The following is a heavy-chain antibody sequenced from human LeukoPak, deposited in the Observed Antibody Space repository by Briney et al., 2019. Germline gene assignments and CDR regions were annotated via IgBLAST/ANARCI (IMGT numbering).Heavy chain of an antibody. Sequence: SVKVSCKASGYTFTSYYMHWVRQAPGQGLEWMGGIIPIFGTANYAQKFQGRVTITADESTSTACMELSSLRSEDTAVYYCARGESTQRAFGELLFDYYYMDVWGKGTTVTVSS. D-gene: IGHD3-10*01. CDR2: IIPIFGTA. CDR1: GYTFTSYY. J-gene: IGHJ6*03. V-gene: IGHV1-69*13. CDR3: ARGESTQRAFGELLFDYYYMDV.